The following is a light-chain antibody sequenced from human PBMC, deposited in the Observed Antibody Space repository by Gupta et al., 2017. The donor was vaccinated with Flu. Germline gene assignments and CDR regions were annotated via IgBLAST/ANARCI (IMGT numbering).Light chain of an antibody. CDR3: QVWDSNYDHSVV. J-gene: IGLJ2*01. Sequence: SSVLTQPPSVSVAPGQTARITCGGNNIGSKSVHWYQQKPGQAPVLVVYDDRDRPSGIPERFSGSTSGNTATLTISRVEAGDEADYYCQVWDSNYDHSVVFGGGTKLTVL. CDR1: NIGSKS. V-gene: IGLV3-21*02. CDR2: DDR.